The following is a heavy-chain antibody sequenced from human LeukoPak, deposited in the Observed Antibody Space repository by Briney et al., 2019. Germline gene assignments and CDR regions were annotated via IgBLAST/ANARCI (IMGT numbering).Heavy chain of an antibody. V-gene: IGHV1-69*06. Sequence: SVKVSCKASGYTFTSYGISWVRQAPGQGLEWMGGIIPIFGTANYAQKFQGRVTITADKSTSTAYMELSSLRSEDTAVYYCARARIAAAGDDAFDIWGQGTMVTVSS. D-gene: IGHD6-13*01. CDR1: GYTFTSYG. CDR2: IIPIFGTA. J-gene: IGHJ3*02. CDR3: ARARIAAAGDDAFDI.